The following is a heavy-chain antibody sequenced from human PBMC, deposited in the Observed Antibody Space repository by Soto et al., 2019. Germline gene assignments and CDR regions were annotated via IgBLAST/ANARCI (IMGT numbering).Heavy chain of an antibody. D-gene: IGHD3-10*01. CDR3: ASGRGVRGSIITTYFSYGLDV. CDR1: GGKISGIY. CDR2: ITRSGDT. V-gene: IGHV4-34*01. Sequence: SQTMPLTSAVLGGKISGIYRSRILQPRRKGLEWILEITRSGDTNYNPSLKSRFTIPVDTSKNQFSLKLTSVTAADTAVYYCASGRGVRGSIITTYFSYGLDVWGQGTTVTVSS. J-gene: IGHJ6*02.